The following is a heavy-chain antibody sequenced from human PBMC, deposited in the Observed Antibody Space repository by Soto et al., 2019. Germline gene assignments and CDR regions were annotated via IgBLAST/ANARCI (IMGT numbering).Heavy chain of an antibody. Sequence: SVKVSCKASGGTFSSYAISWVRQAPGQGLEWMGGIIPIFGTANYAQKFQGRVTIIADESTSTAYMELSSLRSEDTAVYYCASAGRGYYDSSGYYGFDEWGQGTQVTVSS. CDR1: GGTFSSYA. V-gene: IGHV1-69*13. CDR2: IIPIFGTA. J-gene: IGHJ4*02. CDR3: ASAGRGYYDSSGYYGFDE. D-gene: IGHD3-22*01.